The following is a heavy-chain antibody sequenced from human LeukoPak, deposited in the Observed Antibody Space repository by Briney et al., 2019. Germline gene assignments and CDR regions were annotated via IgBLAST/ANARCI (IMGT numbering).Heavy chain of an antibody. Sequence: SETLSLTCTVSGGSMSPYHWGWIRQPPGKGLEWIGYIYYSGSTNYNPSLKSRVTISVDTSKNQFSLKLSSVTAADAAVYYCARQSYDSSGYTLYFDYWGQGTLVTVSS. D-gene: IGHD3-22*01. CDR2: IYYSGST. J-gene: IGHJ4*02. V-gene: IGHV4-59*08. CDR3: ARQSYDSSGYTLYFDY. CDR1: GGSMSPYH.